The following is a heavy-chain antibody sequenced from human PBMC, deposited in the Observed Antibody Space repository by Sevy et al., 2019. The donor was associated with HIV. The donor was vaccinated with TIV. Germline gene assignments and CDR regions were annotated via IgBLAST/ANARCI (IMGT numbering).Heavy chain of an antibody. V-gene: IGHV3-48*02. D-gene: IGHD3-3*01. CDR1: GFTFRTYP. CDR2: ISSTSVAI. Sequence: GGSLRLSCAASGFTFRTYPMIWVRQAPGKGLEWVSYISSTSVAIYYADSVKGRFTISRDNAKNSLFLQMNSLRDEDTAVYYCARVPWDGVVLADYWGQGTLVTVSS. CDR3: ARVPWDGVVLADY. J-gene: IGHJ4*02.